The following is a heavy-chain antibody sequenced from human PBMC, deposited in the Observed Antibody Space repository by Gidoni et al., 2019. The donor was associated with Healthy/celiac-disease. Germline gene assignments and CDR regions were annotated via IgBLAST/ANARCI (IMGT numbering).Heavy chain of an antibody. Sequence: QVQLVESGGGVVQPGRSLSLSCAASGFPFSSYAMHWVRQAPGKGLEWVAVISYDGSNKYYADSVKGRFTISRDNSKNTLYLQMNSLRAEDTAVYYCARVAYDFWSGALDYWGQGTLVTVSS. V-gene: IGHV3-30-3*01. CDR2: ISYDGSNK. CDR3: ARVAYDFWSGALDY. J-gene: IGHJ4*02. D-gene: IGHD3-3*01. CDR1: GFPFSSYA.